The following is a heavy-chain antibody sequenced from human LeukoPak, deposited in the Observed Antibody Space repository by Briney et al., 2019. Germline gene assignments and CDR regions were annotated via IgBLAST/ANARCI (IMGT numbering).Heavy chain of an antibody. CDR1: GFTFRNFA. CDR2: IDGSGDNT. D-gene: IGHD4-17*01. J-gene: IGHJ4*02. CDR3: AKDYGDLPIDY. Sequence: GGSLRLSCAASGFTFRNFAMTWVRQTPGKGLEWVSTIDGSGDNTYFADSVKGRFTISRDNSKSTLYLQMTSLRAKDTAIYYCAKDYGDLPIDYWGQGTLVTVSS. V-gene: IGHV3-23*01.